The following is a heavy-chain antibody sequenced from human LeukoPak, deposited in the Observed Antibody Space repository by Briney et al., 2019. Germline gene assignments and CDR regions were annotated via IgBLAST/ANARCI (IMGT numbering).Heavy chain of an antibody. J-gene: IGHJ4*02. V-gene: IGHV4-39*07. CDR3: VRARRDSDGWYFLDY. CDR2: IYYSGST. Sequence: SETLSLTCTVSGGSISSSSYYWGWIRQPPGEGLEWIGTIYYSGSTYYNPSLKSRVTMSVDTSKNHFSLKLSSVTAADTAVYYCVRARRDSDGWYFLDYWGQGTLVTVSS. CDR1: GGSISSSSYY. D-gene: IGHD6-19*01.